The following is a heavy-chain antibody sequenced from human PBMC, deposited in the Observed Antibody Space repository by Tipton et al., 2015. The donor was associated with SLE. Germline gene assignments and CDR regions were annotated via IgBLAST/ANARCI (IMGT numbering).Heavy chain of an antibody. Sequence: TLSLTCTVSGGSISSSSNYWGWIRQPPGKGLEWIGSIYYSGSTYYNPSLKSRVTISVDTSKNQFSLKLSSVTAADTAVYYCARARCSSTSCYGPYYYYMDVWGKGTTVTVSS. J-gene: IGHJ6*03. CDR1: GGSISSSSNY. V-gene: IGHV4-39*07. CDR3: ARARCSSTSCYGPYYYYMDV. CDR2: IYYSGST. D-gene: IGHD2-2*01.